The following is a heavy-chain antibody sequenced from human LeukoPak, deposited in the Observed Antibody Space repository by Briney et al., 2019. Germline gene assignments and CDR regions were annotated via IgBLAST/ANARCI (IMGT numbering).Heavy chain of an antibody. D-gene: IGHD4-17*01. J-gene: IGHJ5*02. CDR2: IYYSGST. CDR3: ARDLTTNTVTTSWFDP. V-gene: IGHV4-59*12. CDR1: GGSISSYY. Sequence: SETLSLTCTVSGGSISSYYWSWIRQPPGKGLEWIGYIYYSGSTNYNPSLKSRVTISVDTSKNQFSLKLSSVTAADTAVYYCARDLTTNTVTTSWFDPWGQGTLVTVSS.